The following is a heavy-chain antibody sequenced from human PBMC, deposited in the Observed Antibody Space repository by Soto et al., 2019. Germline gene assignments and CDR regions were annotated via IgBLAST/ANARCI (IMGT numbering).Heavy chain of an antibody. Sequence: QVQLQESGPGLVKPSGTLSLTCAVSGGSISSSNWWSWVRQPPGKGLEWIGEIDHSGNTNYNPSPKSRVTMAVDKSRNQFSLKLSSVTAADTAVYYCASRWGEGRFDYWAQGTLVTVSS. J-gene: IGHJ4*02. CDR3: ASRWGEGRFDY. V-gene: IGHV4-4*02. D-gene: IGHD3-10*01. CDR1: GGSISSSNW. CDR2: IDHSGNT.